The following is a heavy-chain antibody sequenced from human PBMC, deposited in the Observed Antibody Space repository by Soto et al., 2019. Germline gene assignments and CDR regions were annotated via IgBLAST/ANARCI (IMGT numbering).Heavy chain of an antibody. D-gene: IGHD3-22*01. CDR1: GFTFSSYG. V-gene: IGHV3-33*01. J-gene: IGHJ4*02. Sequence: PGGSLRLSCAASGFTFSSYGMQWVRQAPGKGLEWVAVIWYDGSNKYYADSVKGRFTISRDNSKNTLYLQMNNLRAEDTAVYYCARGITMIVVVPGYWGQGTLVTVSS. CDR2: IWYDGSNK. CDR3: ARGITMIVVVPGY.